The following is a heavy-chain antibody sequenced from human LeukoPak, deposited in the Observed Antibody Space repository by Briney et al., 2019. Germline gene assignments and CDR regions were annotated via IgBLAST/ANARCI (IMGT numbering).Heavy chain of an antibody. CDR3: ARDRGGSYNFDY. D-gene: IGHD1-26*01. Sequence: GGSLRLSCAASGFTVSSNYMSWVRQAPGKGLEWVSVIYSGGSTYYADSVKGRFTISRDNSKNTLYLQMNSLRAEDTAVYYCARDRGGSYNFDYWGQGTLVTVSS. CDR2: IYSGGST. CDR1: GFTVSSNY. V-gene: IGHV3-53*01. J-gene: IGHJ4*02.